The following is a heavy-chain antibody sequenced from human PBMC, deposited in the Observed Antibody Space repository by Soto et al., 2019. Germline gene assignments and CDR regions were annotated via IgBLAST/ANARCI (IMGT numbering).Heavy chain of an antibody. CDR2: ITSSGVPT. Sequence: EVQLLESGGGLIQPGGSLRLSCAASGFPFSTYEMTWARQSPGKGLEWVAFITSSGVPTYYADSVRGRFTISRDNSKNTLYLQMDSLRVEDTARYYFVKGGWLDDWGQGTLVTVSS. CDR3: VKGGWLDD. CDR1: GFPFSTYE. V-gene: IGHV3-23*01. J-gene: IGHJ5*02.